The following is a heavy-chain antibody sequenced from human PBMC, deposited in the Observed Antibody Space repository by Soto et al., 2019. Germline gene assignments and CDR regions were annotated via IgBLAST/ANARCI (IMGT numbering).Heavy chain of an antibody. V-gene: IGHV4-59*01. D-gene: IGHD2-21*02. J-gene: IGHJ5*02. CDR3: ARGIVVVTAISYWFDP. Sequence: SETLSLTCTVSGGSISIYYWSWIRHPPGKGLEWIGYIYYSGSTNYNPSLKSRVTISVDTSKNQFSLKLSSVTAADTAVYYCARGIVVVTAISYWFDPWGQGTLVTVSS. CDR1: GGSISIYY. CDR2: IYYSGST.